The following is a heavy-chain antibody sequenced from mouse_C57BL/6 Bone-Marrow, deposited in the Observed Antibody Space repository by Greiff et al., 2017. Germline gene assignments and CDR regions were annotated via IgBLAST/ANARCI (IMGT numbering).Heavy chain of an antibody. V-gene: IGHV1-82*01. CDR2: IYPGDGDT. D-gene: IGHD1-1*01. Sequence: QVQLQQSGPELVKPGASVKISCKASGYAFGSSWMNWVKQRPGKGLEWIGRIYPGDGDTNYNGKFKGKATLTADKSSSTAYMQLSSLTSEDSAVYFCAYYYGSSDVWGTGTTVTVSS. CDR1: GYAFGSSW. CDR3: AYYYGSSDV. J-gene: IGHJ1*03.